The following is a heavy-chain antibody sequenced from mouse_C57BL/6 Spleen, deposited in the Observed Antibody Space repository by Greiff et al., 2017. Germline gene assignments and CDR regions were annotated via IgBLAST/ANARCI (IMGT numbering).Heavy chain of an antibody. CDR2: IDPSDSYT. CDR3: ARAKSFAY. Sequence: QVQLKQPGAELVKPGASVKLSCKASGYTFTSYWMQWVKQRPGQGLEWIGEIDPSDSYTNYNQKFKGKATLTVDTSSSTAYMQLSSLTSDDSAVYYCARAKSFAYWGQGTLVTVSA. D-gene: IGHD6-2*01. V-gene: IGHV1-50*01. J-gene: IGHJ3*01. CDR1: GYTFTSYW.